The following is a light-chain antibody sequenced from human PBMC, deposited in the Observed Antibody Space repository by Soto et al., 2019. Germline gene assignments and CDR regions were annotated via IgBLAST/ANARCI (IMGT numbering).Light chain of an antibody. J-gene: IGKJ1*01. CDR1: QGIRDA. CDR2: AAS. V-gene: IGKV1-17*01. Sequence: DIQMTQSPSSLSASVGDRVTITCRASQGIRDALGWYQRKPGKAPKRLIYAASSLQSGVPSRFSGSGSGTEFTLTISSLQPEDFATYYCLQHNSYPQTFGQETKVEIK. CDR3: LQHNSYPQT.